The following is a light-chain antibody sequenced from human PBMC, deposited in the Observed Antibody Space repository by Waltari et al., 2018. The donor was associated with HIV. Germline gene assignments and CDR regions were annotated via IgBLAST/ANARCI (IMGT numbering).Light chain of an antibody. CDR2: ETN. CDR3: GTWDRSLNTGI. V-gene: IGLV1-51*02. Sequence: QSVLTQPPSVSAAPGQKVSISCSGSRSHIEDIYLSWYQQRPGTAPKLLIFETNKRPSGIPDRFSGSKSGTSATLVITGLQTGDEADYYCGTWDRSLNTGIFGGGTKLTVL. CDR1: RSHIEDIY. J-gene: IGLJ2*01.